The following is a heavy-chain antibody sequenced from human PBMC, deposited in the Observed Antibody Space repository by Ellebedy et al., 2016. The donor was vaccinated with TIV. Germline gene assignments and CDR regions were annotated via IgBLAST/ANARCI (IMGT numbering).Heavy chain of an antibody. CDR2: MNPNSGNT. CDR3: GRAPTGSVDY. V-gene: IGHV1-8*02. CDR1: AYTFTGYY. J-gene: IGHJ4*02. Sequence: ASVKVSCXASAYTFTGYYMHWVRQAPGQGLEWMGWMNPNSGNTGYAQKFQGRVTMTRNTSISTAYMELNSLRAEDTAVYYCGRAPTGSVDYWGQGTLVTVSS. D-gene: IGHD3-10*01.